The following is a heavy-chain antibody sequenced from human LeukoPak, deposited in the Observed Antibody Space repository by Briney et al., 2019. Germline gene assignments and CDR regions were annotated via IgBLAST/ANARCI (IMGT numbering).Heavy chain of an antibody. J-gene: IGHJ4*02. CDR3: AKPAAGRYDS. V-gene: IGHV3-64D*09. CDR1: GFTFSSYA. CDR2: ISNNGDIT. D-gene: IGHD6-13*01. Sequence: GGSLRLSCSASGFTFSSYALHWVRQAPGKGLEFVSGISNNGDITYHADSVKGRFTISRDNSKNTLYLQMSSLRAEDTAVYYCAKPAAGRYDSWGQGTLVTVSP.